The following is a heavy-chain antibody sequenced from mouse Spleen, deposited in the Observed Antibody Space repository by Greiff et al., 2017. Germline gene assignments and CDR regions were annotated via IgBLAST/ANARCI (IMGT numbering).Heavy chain of an antibody. Sequence: EVKLVESGGGLVKPGGSLKLSCAASGFTFSDYGMHWVRQAPEKGLEWVAYISSGSSTIYYADTVKGRFTISRDNAKNTLFLQMTSLRSEDTAMYYCARDYDGSSAWFAYWGQGTLVTVSA. CDR2: ISSGSSTI. CDR3: ARDYDGSSAWFAY. CDR1: GFTFSDYG. D-gene: IGHD1-1*01. J-gene: IGHJ3*01. V-gene: IGHV5-17*01.